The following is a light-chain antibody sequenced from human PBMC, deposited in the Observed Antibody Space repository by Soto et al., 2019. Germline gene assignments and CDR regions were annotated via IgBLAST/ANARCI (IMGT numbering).Light chain of an antibody. CDR3: QQYGSSPPP. Sequence: EIVLTQSPSTLSLSAGERATLSCRASQSVGRNLGWYQQKPGQSPRLLIYGASSRATGIPDRFSGSGSGTDFNLTISRLEPEDFAVYYCQQYGSSPPPFGGGTKVDIK. V-gene: IGKV3-20*01. CDR1: QSVGRN. J-gene: IGKJ4*01. CDR2: GAS.